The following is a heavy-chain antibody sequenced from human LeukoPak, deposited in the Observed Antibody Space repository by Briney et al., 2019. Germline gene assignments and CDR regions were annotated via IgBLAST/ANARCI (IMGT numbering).Heavy chain of an antibody. CDR3: AREVTSGYQFFDY. D-gene: IGHD3-16*02. Sequence: PSETLSLTCTVSGGSISSYYWSWIRQPPGKGLEWIGYIYYSGSTNYNPSLKSRVTISVDTSKNQFSLKLSSVTAADTAVYYCAREVTSGYQFFDYWGQGTLVTVSS. J-gene: IGHJ4*02. CDR1: GGSISSYY. V-gene: IGHV4-59*01. CDR2: IYYSGST.